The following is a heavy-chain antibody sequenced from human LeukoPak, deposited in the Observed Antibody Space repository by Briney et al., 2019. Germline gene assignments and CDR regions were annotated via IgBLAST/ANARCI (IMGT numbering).Heavy chain of an antibody. CDR1: EFSFSSYW. J-gene: IGHJ4*02. V-gene: IGHV3-53*01. Sequence: GGSLRLSCAASEFSFSSYWMSWVRQAQGKGLEWVSVIYSGGSTYYADSVKGRFTISRDNSKNTLYLQMNSLRAEDTAVYYCARGLLLNQFDYWGQGTLVTVSS. CDR3: ARGLLLNQFDY. D-gene: IGHD2-15*01. CDR2: IYSGGST.